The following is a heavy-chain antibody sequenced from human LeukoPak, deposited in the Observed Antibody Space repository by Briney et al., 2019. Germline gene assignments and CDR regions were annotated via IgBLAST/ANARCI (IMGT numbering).Heavy chain of an antibody. CDR1: GGSISSGGYY. J-gene: IGHJ4*02. CDR2: IYHSGST. CDR3: ARLLGDGSCGGDCDDY. Sequence: SETLSLTCTVSGGSISSGGYYWSWIRQPPGKGLEWIGYIYHSGSTYYNPSLKSRVTISVDRSKNQFSLKLSSVTAADTAVYYCARLLGDGSCGGDCDDYWGQGTLVTVSS. V-gene: IGHV4-30-2*01. D-gene: IGHD2-21*01.